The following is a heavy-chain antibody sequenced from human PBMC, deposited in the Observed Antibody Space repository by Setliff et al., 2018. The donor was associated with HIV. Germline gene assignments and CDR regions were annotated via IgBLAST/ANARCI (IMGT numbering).Heavy chain of an antibody. CDR2: IKSKTDGGTT. D-gene: IGHD3-22*01. J-gene: IGHJ4*02. V-gene: IGHV3-15*01. CDR1: GFTFKDVW. CDR3: TSRYYYDSFLESG. Sequence: PGGSLRLSCAASGFTFKDVWMAWVRQAPGKGLEWVGRIKSKTDGGTTDYAAPVKGRFTISRDDSKNTLYLQMNSLKTEDTAVYYCTSRYYYDSFLESGWGQGTLVTVSS.